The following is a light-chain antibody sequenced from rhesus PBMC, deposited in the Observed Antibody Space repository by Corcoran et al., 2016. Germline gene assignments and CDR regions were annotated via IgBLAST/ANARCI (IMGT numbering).Light chain of an antibody. CDR2: EAS. V-gene: IGKV1-74*01. J-gene: IGKJ1*01. CDR1: VNVNNY. Sequence: DIQLTQSPSSLSASVGDRVTITCRASVNVNNYLNWYQQKPGKAPKLLIYEASTLQSGVPSTFSGSGSGTDYTFTISSLQPEDVATDYCQHAYGTPRTFGQGTKVEIK. CDR3: QHAYGTPRT.